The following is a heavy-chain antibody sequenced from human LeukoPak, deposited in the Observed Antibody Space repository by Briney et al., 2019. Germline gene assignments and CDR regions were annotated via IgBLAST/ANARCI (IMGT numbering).Heavy chain of an antibody. CDR2: ISGSGGST. J-gene: IGHJ4*02. CDR3: AKNEGGYSSSWYTSPFDY. V-gene: IGHV3-23*01. D-gene: IGHD6-13*01. Sequence: GGSLRLSCAASGFTFSSYAMSWVRQAPGKGLEWVSAISGSGGSTYYADSVKGRFTISRDNSKNTLYLQMNSLRAEDTAVYYCAKNEGGYSSSWYTSPFDYWGQGTLATVSS. CDR1: GFTFSSYA.